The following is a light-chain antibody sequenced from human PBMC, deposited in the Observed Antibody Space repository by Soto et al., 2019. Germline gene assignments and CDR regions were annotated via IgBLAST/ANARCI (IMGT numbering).Light chain of an antibody. CDR2: AAS. J-gene: IGKJ2*01. CDR1: QSISSY. CDR3: QQSDSTLYT. Sequence: DIQMTQSPSSLSASGGDRVTITCRASQSISSYLNWYQQKPGKAPKLLIYAASSLPSGVPSRFSGSGSGTDFTLTISSLQTEDFANYYCQQSDSTLYTFGQGTKLEIK. V-gene: IGKV1-39*01.